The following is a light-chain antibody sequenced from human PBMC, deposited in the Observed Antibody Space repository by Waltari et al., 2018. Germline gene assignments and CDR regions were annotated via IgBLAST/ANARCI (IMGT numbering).Light chain of an antibody. CDR2: DAS. J-gene: IGKJ4*01. Sequence: EIVLTQSPATLSLPQGEGATLSCRASESVRSYLAWYQQKPGQAPRLLIYDASNRASGIPARFSGSGSGTDFSLSISSLEPEDFAVYYCQQRHNWPLTFGGGTQVEIK. V-gene: IGKV3-11*01. CDR3: QQRHNWPLT. CDR1: ESVRSY.